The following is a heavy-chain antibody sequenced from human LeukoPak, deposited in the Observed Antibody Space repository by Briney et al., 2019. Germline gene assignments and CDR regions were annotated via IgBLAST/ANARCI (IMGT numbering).Heavy chain of an antibody. V-gene: IGHV3-11*03. CDR1: GFRFSDEY. Sequence: KPGGSLRLSCAASGFRFSDEYMSWIRQAPGQGLEWISYISSGGSYTNYADSVRGRFTISRDNAKNSLFLQMNSLRGEDTAVYFCVRSRGTGPGAHFDVWGQGALVSVSS. J-gene: IGHJ4*02. D-gene: IGHD3/OR15-3a*01. CDR3: VRSRGTGPGAHFDV. CDR2: ISSGGSYT.